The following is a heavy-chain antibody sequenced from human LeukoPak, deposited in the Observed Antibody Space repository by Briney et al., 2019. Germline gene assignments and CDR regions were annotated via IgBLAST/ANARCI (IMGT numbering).Heavy chain of an antibody. Sequence: SVTVSCKASGGTFSSYAISWVRQAPGQGLEWMGGIIPIFGTANYAQKFQGRVTITADESTSTAYMELSSLRSEDTAVYYCASVYYDILTGYYPPDYYYGMDVWGKGTTVTVSS. J-gene: IGHJ6*04. CDR2: IIPIFGTA. CDR1: GGTFSSYA. V-gene: IGHV1-69*13. CDR3: ASVYYDILTGYYPPDYYYGMDV. D-gene: IGHD3-9*01.